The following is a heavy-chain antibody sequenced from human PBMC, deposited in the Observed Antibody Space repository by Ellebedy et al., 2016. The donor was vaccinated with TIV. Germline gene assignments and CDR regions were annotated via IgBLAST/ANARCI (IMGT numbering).Heavy chain of an antibody. CDR3: ARARAVAGTFTLVY. Sequence: SETLSLXCTAPSASISSGGSYCSWVLRHPGKGLEWIGYVFHSESTHYNPSLRSRVTISVDTSNNQFSLKLSAVTAADTAVYYCARARAVAGTFTLVYWGQGTLVTVSS. CDR1: SASISSGGSY. D-gene: IGHD6-19*01. CDR2: VFHSEST. J-gene: IGHJ4*02. V-gene: IGHV4-31*03.